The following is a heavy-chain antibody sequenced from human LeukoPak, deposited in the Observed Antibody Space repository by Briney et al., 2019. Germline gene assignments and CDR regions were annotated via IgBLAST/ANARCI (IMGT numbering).Heavy chain of an antibody. D-gene: IGHD6-19*01. CDR3: AKDGPKSGWAAEYFQH. V-gene: IGHV3-74*01. CDR1: AFIFSDYW. Sequence: GGSLRLSCAASAFIFSDYWMHWVRQAPGKGLMWVSRINYDGSSTTYADSVKGRFTISRDNSKNTLYLQMNSLRAEDTAVYYCAKDGPKSGWAAEYFQHWGQGTLVTVSS. CDR2: INYDGSST. J-gene: IGHJ1*01.